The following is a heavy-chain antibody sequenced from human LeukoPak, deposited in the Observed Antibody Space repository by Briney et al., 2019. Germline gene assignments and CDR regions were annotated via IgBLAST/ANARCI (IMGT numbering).Heavy chain of an antibody. CDR2: ISNNGGYT. CDR1: GFTFSSSA. Sequence: GSLRLSCAASGFTFSSSAMSWVRQAPGKGLEWVSAISNNGGYTYYADSVKGRFTISRDNSKNTLYLQMNSLRAEDTAVYYCAGYESDYWGQGTLVTVSS. CDR3: AGYESDY. D-gene: IGHD3-3*01. J-gene: IGHJ4*02. V-gene: IGHV3-23*01.